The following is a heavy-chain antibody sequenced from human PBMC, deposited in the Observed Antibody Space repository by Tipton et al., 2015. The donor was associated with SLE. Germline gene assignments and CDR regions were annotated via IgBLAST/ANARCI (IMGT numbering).Heavy chain of an antibody. CDR3: AGGPFQRWPPGAY. D-gene: IGHD6-19*01. Sequence: TLSLTCTVSGGSISSHYWSWIRQPPGKGLEWIGYISYSETTNYNPSLKSRVTISVDTSKNQFSLKLRPVTAADTAVYYCAGGPFQRWPPGAYWGQGTLVTVSS. J-gene: IGHJ4*02. CDR2: ISYSETT. V-gene: IGHV4-59*11. CDR1: GGSISSHY.